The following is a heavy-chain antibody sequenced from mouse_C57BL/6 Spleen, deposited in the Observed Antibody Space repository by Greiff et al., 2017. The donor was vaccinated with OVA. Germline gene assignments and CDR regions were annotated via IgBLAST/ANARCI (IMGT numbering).Heavy chain of an antibody. V-gene: IGHV5-4*01. CDR2: ISDGGSYT. D-gene: IGHD2-5*01. Sequence: EVMLVESGGGLVKPGGSLKLSCAASGFTFSSYAMSWVRQTPEKRLEWVATISDGGSYTYYPDNVKGRFTISRDNAKSNLYLQMSHLKSEDTAMYDCAGDGSNYNRYFDVWGTGTTVTVSS. J-gene: IGHJ1*03. CDR3: AGDGSNYNRYFDV. CDR1: GFTFSSYA.